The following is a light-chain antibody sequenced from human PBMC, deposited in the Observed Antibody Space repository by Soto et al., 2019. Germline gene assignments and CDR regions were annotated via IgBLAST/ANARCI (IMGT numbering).Light chain of an antibody. V-gene: IGKV3-15*01. CDR1: QSVSSN. CDR3: QQHNSWPWT. J-gene: IGKJ1*01. CDR2: GAS. Sequence: IVMTQSPATLSVSPGESATLSCRASQSVSSNLGWYQQKPGHAPRLLIYGASTRVTGIPARFSGSGSGTEFTLTISSLQSEDFAVYYCQQHNSWPWTFGQGTKVEIK.